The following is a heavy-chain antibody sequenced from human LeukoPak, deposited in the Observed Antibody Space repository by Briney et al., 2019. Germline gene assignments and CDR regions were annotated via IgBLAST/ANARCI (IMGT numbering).Heavy chain of an antibody. V-gene: IGHV3-73*01. CDR2: IRSKANSYAT. CDR1: GFTFSSYE. J-gene: IGHJ4*02. CDR3: TTPTWFGESRSFDY. Sequence: GGSLRLSCAASGFTFSSYEMHWVRQASGKGLEWVGRIRSKANSYATAYAASVKGRFTISRDDSKNTAYLQMNSLKTEDTAVYYCTTPTWFGESRSFDYWGQGTLVTVSS. D-gene: IGHD3-10*01.